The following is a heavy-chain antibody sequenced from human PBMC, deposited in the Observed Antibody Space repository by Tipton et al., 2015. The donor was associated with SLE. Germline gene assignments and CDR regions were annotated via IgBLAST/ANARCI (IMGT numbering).Heavy chain of an antibody. CDR1: GGSIRSSTYY. D-gene: IGHD3-16*01. Sequence: TLSLTCTVSGGSIRSSTYYWGWIRQPPGKGLEWIGSLDYSGSTYYNPSLKSRINISVDTSKNQFSLKLSSVTAADTAVYYCARRFRDSYCFDYWGQGTLVTVSS. CDR2: LDYSGST. J-gene: IGHJ4*02. V-gene: IGHV4-39*07. CDR3: ARRFRDSYCFDY.